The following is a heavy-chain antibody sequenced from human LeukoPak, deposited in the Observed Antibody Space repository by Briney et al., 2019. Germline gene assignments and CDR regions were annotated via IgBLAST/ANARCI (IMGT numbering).Heavy chain of an antibody. J-gene: IGHJ4*02. CDR1: GFTFSSYW. CDR3: ARRYCSSTSCYYDS. V-gene: IGHV3-74*01. CDR2: INSDGSST. D-gene: IGHD2-2*01. Sequence: EPGGSLRLSCAASGFTFSSYWMHWVRQAPGKGLVWVSRINSDGSSTSYADSVKGRSTISRDNAKNTLYLQMHSLRAEDTAVCYCARRYCSSTSCYYDSWGQGTLVTVSS.